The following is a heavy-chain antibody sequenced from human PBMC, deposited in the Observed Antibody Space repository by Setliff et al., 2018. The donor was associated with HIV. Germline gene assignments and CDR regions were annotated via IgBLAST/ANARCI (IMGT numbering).Heavy chain of an antibody. D-gene: IGHD3-9*01. CDR1: GGSISSDY. Sequence: SETLSLTCTVSGGSISSDYWSWIRQPPGKGLEWIGYRFFSGSTYYNPSLKSRVTISVDTSKNQFSLRLSSVTAADTAVYYCARHGAYYDFLTYYYPMFYFESWGQGSLVTVSS. V-gene: IGHV4-59*08. CDR3: ARHGAYYDFLTYYYPMFYFES. J-gene: IGHJ4*02. CDR2: RFFSGST.